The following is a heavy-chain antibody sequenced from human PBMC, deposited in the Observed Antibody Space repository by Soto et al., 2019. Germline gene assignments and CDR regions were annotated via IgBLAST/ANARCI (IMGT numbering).Heavy chain of an antibody. V-gene: IGHV1-2*04. CDR1: GYTFTGHY. J-gene: IGHJ3*02. CDR3: ARRVATTNDAFDI. CDR2: INPNSGGT. Sequence: SVKCTCKASGYTFTGHYMHWVRHATGQGLEWMGWINPNSGGTNYAQKFQGWVTMTRDTSISTAYMELSRLRSDDTAVYCCARRVATTNDAFDIWGQGTMVTVSS. D-gene: IGHD5-12*01.